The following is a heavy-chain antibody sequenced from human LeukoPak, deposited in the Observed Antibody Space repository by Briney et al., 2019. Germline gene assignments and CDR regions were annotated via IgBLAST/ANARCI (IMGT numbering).Heavy chain of an antibody. CDR1: GASIDAAGYS. J-gene: IGHJ6*02. D-gene: IGHD4-17*01. CDR3: ARTFPAPSYGDSDSRTKYPYSMDL. CDR2: IYHGGRT. V-gene: IGHV4-30-2*01. Sequence: SETLSLTCAVSGASIDAAGYSWNWIRQAPGKDLEWIGNIYHGGRTSYKSSLKSRVTISVDTSKNHFSLKLTSVTAADTAVYYCARTFPAPSYGDSDSRTKYPYSMDLWGQGTMVAVSS.